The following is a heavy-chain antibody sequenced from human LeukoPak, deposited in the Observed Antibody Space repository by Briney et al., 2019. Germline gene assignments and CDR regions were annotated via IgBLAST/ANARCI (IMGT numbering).Heavy chain of an antibody. CDR2: IYYSGST. J-gene: IGHJ5*02. CDR1: GGSISSYY. V-gene: IGHV4-59*01. CDR3: ARDTTGGSGSYGSWFDP. D-gene: IGHD3-10*01. Sequence: SETLSLTCTVSGGSISSYYWSWIRQPPGKGLEWIGYIYYSGSTNYNPSLKSRVSISVDTSKKQFSLKLSSVTAADTAVYYCARDTTGGSGSYGSWFDPWGQGTLVTVSS.